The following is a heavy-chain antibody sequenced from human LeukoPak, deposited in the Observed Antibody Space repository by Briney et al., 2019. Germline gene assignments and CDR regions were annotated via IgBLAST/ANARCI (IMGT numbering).Heavy chain of an antibody. CDR1: GGTFGSYA. J-gene: IGHJ4*02. CDR2: IIPIFGTA. V-gene: IGHV1-69*05. CDR3: AREGYSYGLDY. D-gene: IGHD5-18*01. Sequence: VASVKVSCKASGGTFGSYAISWVRQAPGQGLEWMGRIIPIFGTANYAQKFQGRVTITTDESTSTAYMELSSLRSEDTAVYYCAREGYSYGLDYWGQGTLVTVSS.